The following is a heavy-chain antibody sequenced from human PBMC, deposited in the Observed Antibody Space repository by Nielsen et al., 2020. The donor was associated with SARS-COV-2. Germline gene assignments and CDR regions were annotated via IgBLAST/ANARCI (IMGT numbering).Heavy chain of an antibody. V-gene: IGHV4-4*07. CDR2: IYTSGST. Sequence: SETLSLTCTVSGGSISSYYWSWIRQPAGKGLEWIGRIYTSGSTNYNPSLKSRVTISVDTSKNQFSLKLSSVTAADTAVYYCAREVGWLQFGWFDPWGQGTLVTVSS. D-gene: IGHD5-24*01. J-gene: IGHJ5*02. CDR1: GGSISSYY. CDR3: AREVGWLQFGWFDP.